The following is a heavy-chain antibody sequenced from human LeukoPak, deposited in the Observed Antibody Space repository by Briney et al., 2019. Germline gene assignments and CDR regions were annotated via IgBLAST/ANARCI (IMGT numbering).Heavy chain of an antibody. J-gene: IGHJ6*02. V-gene: IGHV3-64*04. D-gene: IGHD3-10*01. CDR3: ARDLRGSGSYNYGMDV. CDR1: GFTFSAYA. Sequence: GGSLRLSCSASGFTFSAYAMYWVRQAPGKGLEYVSGISNNGGSSFYADSVKGRFTISRDNSKNTLYLQMNSLRAEDTAVYYCARDLRGSGSYNYGMDVWGQGTTVTVSS. CDR2: ISNNGGSS.